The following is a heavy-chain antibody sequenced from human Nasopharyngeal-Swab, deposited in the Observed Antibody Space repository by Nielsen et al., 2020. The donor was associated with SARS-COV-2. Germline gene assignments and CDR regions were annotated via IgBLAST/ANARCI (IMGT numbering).Heavy chain of an antibody. CDR2: MNPNSGNT. D-gene: IGHD3-16*01. CDR3: ASRYYDWGRGYPSAFDI. Sequence: WVRQAPGQGLEWMGWMNPNSGNTGYAQKFQGRVTMTRNTSISTAYMELSSLRSEDTAVYYCASRYYDWGRGYPSAFDIWGQGTMVTVSS. J-gene: IGHJ3*02. V-gene: IGHV1-8*01.